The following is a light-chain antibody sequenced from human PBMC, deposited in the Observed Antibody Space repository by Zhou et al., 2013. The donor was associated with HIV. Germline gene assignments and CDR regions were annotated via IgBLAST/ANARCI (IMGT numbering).Light chain of an antibody. CDR3: QKYNSAPWP. CDR1: QGIRND. J-gene: IGKJ1*01. CDR2: VAS. Sequence: DIQMTQSPSSLSASVGDRVTITCRASQGIRNDLGWYQQQPGKAPKRLIYVASSLQSGVPSRFSGSGYGAEFTLNINGLQPEDVATYYCQKYNSAPWPFGLGTKVE. V-gene: IGKV1-17*01.